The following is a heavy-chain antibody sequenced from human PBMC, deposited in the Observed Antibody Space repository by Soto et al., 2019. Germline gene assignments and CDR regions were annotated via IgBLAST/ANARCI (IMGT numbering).Heavy chain of an antibody. CDR1: GFTFRNHW. Sequence: EDQLVESGGGLVQPGGSLRLSCAASGFTFRNHWMHWVRQAPGQGPEGVSRIKTDGSYTDYADSVKGRFTISRDNAGNTLYLQMNSLTVEDTAMYYCARPRSKSSSSFDLWGQGTMVTVSS. CDR3: ARPRSKSSSSFDL. CDR2: IKTDGSYT. V-gene: IGHV3-74*01. J-gene: IGHJ3*01. D-gene: IGHD2-2*01.